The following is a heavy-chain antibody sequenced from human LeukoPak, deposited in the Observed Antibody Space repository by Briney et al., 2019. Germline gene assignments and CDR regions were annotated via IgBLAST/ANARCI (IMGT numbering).Heavy chain of an antibody. CDR2: ISGSGGST. J-gene: IGHJ4*02. CDR3: AKRGVVIRVILVGFHKEAYYFDS. Sequence: GGSLTLSCAVSGITLSNYGMSWVRQAPGKGLEWVAGISGSGGSTNYADSVKGRFTISRDNPKNTLFLQMNSLRAEDMAVYFCAKRGVVIRVILVGFHKEAYYFDSWGQGALATVSS. V-gene: IGHV3-23*01. D-gene: IGHD3-22*01. CDR1: GITLSNYG.